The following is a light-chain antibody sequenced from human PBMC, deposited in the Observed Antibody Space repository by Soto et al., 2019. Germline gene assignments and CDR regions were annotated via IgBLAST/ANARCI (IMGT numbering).Light chain of an antibody. Sequence: DSHITQSPSTLSASVGDRVTITCRASQSISSWLAWYQQKPGKAPKLLIYDASSLESGVPSRFSGSGSGTEFTLTISSLQPDDFATYYCQQYNSSPWTFGQGTKV. J-gene: IGKJ1*01. CDR2: DAS. CDR1: QSISSW. CDR3: QQYNSSPWT. V-gene: IGKV1-5*01.